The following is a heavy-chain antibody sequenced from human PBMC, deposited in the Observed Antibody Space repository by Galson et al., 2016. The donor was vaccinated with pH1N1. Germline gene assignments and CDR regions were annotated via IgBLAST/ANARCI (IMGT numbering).Heavy chain of an antibody. V-gene: IGHV1-2*06. CDR3: ARPSYGYHNDY. J-gene: IGHJ4*02. CDR2: INPNSGAT. Sequence: SVKVSCKASGYTFTDYYIHWVRQAPGQGLEWMGRINPNSGATNYAQKFQGRVTMTRDTSISTAYMELSRLGSDDTAMFYCARPSYGYHNDYWSQGTLVTASS. D-gene: IGHD5-12*01. CDR1: GYTFTDYY.